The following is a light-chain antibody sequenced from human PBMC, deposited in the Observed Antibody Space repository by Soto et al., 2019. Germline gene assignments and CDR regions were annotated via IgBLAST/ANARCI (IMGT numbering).Light chain of an antibody. CDR1: QSISSY. J-gene: IGKJ1*01. V-gene: IGKV1-39*01. CDR3: QQSYSTPRT. Sequence: DIQMTQSPSSLSASVGDRVTITCRASQSISSYLNWYQQKPGKATKLLIYAASSLQSGVPSRFSGSGSWTDFTLTISSLQPEDFATYYCQQSYSTPRTFGQGPNVEIK. CDR2: AAS.